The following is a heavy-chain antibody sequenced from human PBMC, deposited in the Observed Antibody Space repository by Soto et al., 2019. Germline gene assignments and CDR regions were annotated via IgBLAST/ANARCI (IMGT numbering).Heavy chain of an antibody. CDR2: IWYDGSNK. Sequence: VQLVESGGGLVRPGGSLRLSCAASGFTFSSYGMHWVRQAPGKGLEWVAVIWYDGSNKYYADSVKGRFTISRDNSKNTLYLQMNSLRAEDTAVYYCARAHGSGHRTAFDIWGQGTMVTVSS. J-gene: IGHJ3*02. CDR1: GFTFSSYG. D-gene: IGHD3-10*01. V-gene: IGHV3-33*08. CDR3: ARAHGSGHRTAFDI.